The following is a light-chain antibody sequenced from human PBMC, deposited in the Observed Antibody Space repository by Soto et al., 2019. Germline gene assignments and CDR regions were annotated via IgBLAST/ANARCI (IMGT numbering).Light chain of an antibody. CDR2: DNN. CDR1: SSNIGNNY. V-gene: IGLV1-51*01. CDR3: GSWDSSLSARV. Sequence: QSALTQPPSVSAAPGQKVTISCSGSSSNIGNNYVSWYQQFPGTAPKLLIYDNNKRPSGIPDRFSGSKSGTSATLGITGLQTGDEADYYCGSWDSSLSARVFGTGT. J-gene: IGLJ1*01.